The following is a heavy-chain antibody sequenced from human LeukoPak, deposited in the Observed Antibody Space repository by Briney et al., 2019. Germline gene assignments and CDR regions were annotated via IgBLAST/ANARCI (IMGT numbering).Heavy chain of an antibody. D-gene: IGHD6-19*01. CDR2: IYYSGST. Sequence: SETLSLTCTVSGGSISSYYWSWIRQPPGKGLEWIGYIYYSGSTNYNPSLKSRVTISVDTSKNQFSLKLSSVTAADTAVYYCARRVAGYYFDYWGQGTLVTVSP. CDR3: ARRVAGYYFDY. V-gene: IGHV4-59*01. J-gene: IGHJ4*02. CDR1: GGSISSYY.